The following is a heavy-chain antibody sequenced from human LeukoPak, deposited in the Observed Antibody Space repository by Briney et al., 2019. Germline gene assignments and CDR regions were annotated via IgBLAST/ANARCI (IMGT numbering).Heavy chain of an antibody. CDR1: GYRFISHY. CDR3: AREGSYCVGGDCYSDF. V-gene: IGHV1-2*02. CDR2: MHAGNGNT. J-gene: IGHJ4*02. D-gene: IGHD2-21*02. Sequence: WASVKVSCKASGYRFISHYIHWVRQAPGLGPEWLGWMHAGNGNTRYPAKFEGRVTMTRDTYSNTAYMDLTSLTSDDTAIYYCAREGSYCVGGDCYSDFWGQGTLITVSS.